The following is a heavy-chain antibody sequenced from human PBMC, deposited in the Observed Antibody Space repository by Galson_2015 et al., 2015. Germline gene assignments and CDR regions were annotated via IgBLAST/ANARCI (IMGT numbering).Heavy chain of an antibody. J-gene: IGHJ4*02. Sequence: TLSLTCGVSGDSVSSNNWWSWVRQPPGKGLEWIGEIFHSERTVYNPSLKSRVTISLDKSKNQFSLNLTSVTAADTAVYYCARVLGFLWSGYRDYWGQGALVTVSS. D-gene: IGHD3-3*01. CDR3: ARVLGFLWSGYRDY. CDR2: IFHSERT. CDR1: GDSVSSNNW. V-gene: IGHV4-4*02.